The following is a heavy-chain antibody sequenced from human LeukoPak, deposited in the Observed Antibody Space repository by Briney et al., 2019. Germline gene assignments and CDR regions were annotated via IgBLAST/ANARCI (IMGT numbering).Heavy chain of an antibody. D-gene: IGHD5-12*01. CDR2: ISYDGSNK. CDR3: ARDLLRLGYSGYTSY. CDR1: GFTFSSYA. V-gene: IGHV3-30*04. J-gene: IGHJ4*02. Sequence: GGSLRLSCAASGFTFSSYAMHWVRQAPGKGLEWVAVISYDGSNKYYADSVKGRFTISRDNSKNTLYLQMNSLRAEDTAVYYCARDLLRLGYSGYTSYWGQGTLVTVSS.